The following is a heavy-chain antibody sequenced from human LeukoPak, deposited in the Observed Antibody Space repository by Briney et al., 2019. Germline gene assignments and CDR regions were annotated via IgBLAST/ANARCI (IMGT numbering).Heavy chain of an antibody. CDR1: GGSISSYF. D-gene: IGHD3-10*01. Sequence: NPSETLSLTCTVSGGSISSYFWNWIRQPAGKGLEWIGRIYPSGSTNYNPSLSSRVTMSVDTSKNQFSLKLSSVTAADTATYYCARALGYFGSGGEAWGQGTLVTVSS. CDR2: IYPSGST. J-gene: IGHJ5*02. V-gene: IGHV4-4*07. CDR3: ARALGYFGSGGEA.